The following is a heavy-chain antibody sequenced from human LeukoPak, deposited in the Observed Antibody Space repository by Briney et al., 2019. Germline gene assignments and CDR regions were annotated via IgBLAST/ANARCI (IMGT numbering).Heavy chain of an antibody. J-gene: IGHJ4*02. D-gene: IGHD1-26*01. CDR3: ARGWNSGNFRY. Sequence: PSQTLSLTCATSGDSVSRNSVAWTWTRQSPSRGVEWLGRTYCRSKWYNDYAVSVKSRKAFNAETSKNPFSLQLNSVTPGDTAVYYCARGWNSGNFRYWGQGTLVTVSS. V-gene: IGHV6-1*01. CDR2: TYCRSKWYN. CDR1: GDSVSRNSVA.